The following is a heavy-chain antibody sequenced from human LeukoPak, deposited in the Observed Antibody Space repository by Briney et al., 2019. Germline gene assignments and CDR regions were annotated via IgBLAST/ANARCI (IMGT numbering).Heavy chain of an antibody. D-gene: IGHD3-3*01. CDR2: ISGSGGST. Sequence: PGGSLRLSCAASGFTFTTYGMNWVRQAPGKGLEWVSAISGSGGSTYYADSVKGRFTISRDNSKNTLYLQMNSLRAEDTAVYYCAKAVAWLLPNYFDYWGQGTLVTVSS. J-gene: IGHJ4*02. V-gene: IGHV3-23*01. CDR1: GFTFTTYG. CDR3: AKAVAWLLPNYFDY.